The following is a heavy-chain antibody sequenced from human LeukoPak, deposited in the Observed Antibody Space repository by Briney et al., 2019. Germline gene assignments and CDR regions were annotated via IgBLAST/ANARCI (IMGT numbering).Heavy chain of an antibody. D-gene: IGHD4-17*01. V-gene: IGHV3-21*01. CDR2: ISTSSIYI. J-gene: IGHJ5*02. CDR1: GFTFSRYS. CDR3: AKVRDYGTTSENWFDP. Sequence: PGGSLRLSCAASGFTFSRYSMNWVRQAPGKGLEWVSSISTSSIYIYYADSVKGRFTISRDNAKNSLYLQMNSLRAEDTAVYYCAKVRDYGTTSENWFDPWGQGTLVTVSS.